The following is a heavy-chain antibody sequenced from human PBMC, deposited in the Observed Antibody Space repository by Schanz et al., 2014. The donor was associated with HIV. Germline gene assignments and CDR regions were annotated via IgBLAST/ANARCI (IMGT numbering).Heavy chain of an antibody. D-gene: IGHD3-10*01. V-gene: IGHV1-69*01. CDR3: ARLFTARRGYFDY. Sequence: QVQLVQSGAEVKMPGSSVKVSCKASGGTFSNYAMTWVRQAPGQGLEWMAGIIPIIGTADYAPKFQGRVTINVDESTSTAYMELSSLRSDDTAVYYCARLFTARRGYFDYWAQGVLVTVSS. J-gene: IGHJ4*02. CDR2: IIPIIGTA. CDR1: GGTFSNYA.